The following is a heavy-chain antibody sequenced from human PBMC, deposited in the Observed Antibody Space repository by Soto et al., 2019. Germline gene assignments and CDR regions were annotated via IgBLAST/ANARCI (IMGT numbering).Heavy chain of an antibody. CDR1: DDSINSDKYY. CDR3: SRLEGLASISYYFDF. J-gene: IGHJ4*02. Sequence: PSETLSLTCSVSDDSINSDKYYWGWIRQPPGKGLEWIGSIYYRGNAYYNPSLQTRVTISLDKSKSQFSLKLNSVTAADSAVYFCSRLEGLASISYYFDFWGPGALVTVSS. D-gene: IGHD3-9*01. V-gene: IGHV4-39*01. CDR2: IYYRGNA.